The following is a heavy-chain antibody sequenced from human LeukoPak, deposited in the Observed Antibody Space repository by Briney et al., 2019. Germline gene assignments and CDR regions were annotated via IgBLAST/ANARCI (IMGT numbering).Heavy chain of an antibody. CDR1: GGSISTHY. V-gene: IGHV4-59*11. J-gene: IGHJ6*02. D-gene: IGHD3-3*01. CDR2: IYYTGST. Sequence: PSETLSLTCTVSGGSISTHYWSWIRQPPGKGLEWIGYIYYTGSTNYNPSLESRVTISIDTSKNQFSLKLSSVTAADTAVYYCAREGFGSGYFYGVDVWGQGTTVTVSS. CDR3: AREGFGSGYFYGVDV.